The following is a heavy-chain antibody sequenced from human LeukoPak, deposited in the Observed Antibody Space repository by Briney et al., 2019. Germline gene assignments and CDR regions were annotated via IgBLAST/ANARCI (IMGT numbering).Heavy chain of an antibody. J-gene: IGHJ6*02. CDR1: GYTFTSYS. V-gene: IGHV1-18*01. CDR3: ARSRYCSSTSCYGMDV. CDR2: ISAYNGNT. Sequence: ASVKVSCKASGYTFTSYSISWVRQAPGQGLEWMGWISAYNGNTIYAQKVKGRVTMTTDTSTSTAYMELRSLKSDDTAVYYCARSRYCSSTSCYGMDVWGQGTTVTVSS. D-gene: IGHD2-2*01.